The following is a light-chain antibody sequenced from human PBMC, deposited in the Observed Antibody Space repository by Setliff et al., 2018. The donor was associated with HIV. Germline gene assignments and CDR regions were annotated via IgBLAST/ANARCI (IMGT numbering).Light chain of an antibody. CDR3: CSYTSRNTDV. CDR1: SSDVGAYNY. Sequence: ALTQPASVSGSPGQSITISCTGTSSDVGAYNYVSWYQQYPGKAPKLMIYEVSNRPSGVSNRFSGSKSGNTASLTISGPQAEDEADYYCCSYTSRNTDVFGTGTKVTVL. CDR2: EVS. V-gene: IGLV2-14*01. J-gene: IGLJ1*01.